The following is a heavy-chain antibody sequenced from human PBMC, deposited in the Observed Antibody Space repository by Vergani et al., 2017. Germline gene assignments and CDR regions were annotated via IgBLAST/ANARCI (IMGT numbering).Heavy chain of an antibody. CDR1: GGTFSSYA. CDR3: ARPLGIRDGLDY. V-gene: IGHV1-69*11. CDR2: IIPILGTA. Sequence: QVQLVQSGAEVKKPGSSVKVSCKASGGTFSSYAISWVRQAPGQGLEWMGRIIPILGTANYAQKFQGRVTITADESTRKDYIELSSLRSEDKDVYYCARPLGIRDGLDYWGQGTLVTVSS. D-gene: IGHD1-26*01. J-gene: IGHJ4*02.